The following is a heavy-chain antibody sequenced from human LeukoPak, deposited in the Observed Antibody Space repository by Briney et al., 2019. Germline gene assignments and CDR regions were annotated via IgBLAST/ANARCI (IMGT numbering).Heavy chain of an antibody. J-gene: IGHJ4*02. V-gene: IGHV3-48*01. CDR3: ASGAAVGTSRFEY. Sequence: PGGSLRLSCAASRFTFSSYSMNWVRQAPGKGLECVSYISSGSSTIYYADSVKGRFTTSRDNAKNSLYLQMNSLRAEDTAVYYCASGAAVGTSRFEYWGQGTLVTVSS. CDR1: RFTFSSYS. CDR2: ISSGSSTI. D-gene: IGHD6-13*01.